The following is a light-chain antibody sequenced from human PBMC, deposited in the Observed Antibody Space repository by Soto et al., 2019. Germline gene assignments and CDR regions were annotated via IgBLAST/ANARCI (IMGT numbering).Light chain of an antibody. Sequence: ELVMTQSPATLSVSPGARATLSCRASQSVSSDLAWYQQKPGQSPSLLIYAASTRATGIPARFSGIGSGTECTLTISSLQSADGAVYEGQQYTNWPLIFGQGTRLEIK. J-gene: IGKJ5*01. CDR1: QSVSSD. CDR2: AAS. CDR3: QQYTNWPLI. V-gene: IGKV3-15*01.